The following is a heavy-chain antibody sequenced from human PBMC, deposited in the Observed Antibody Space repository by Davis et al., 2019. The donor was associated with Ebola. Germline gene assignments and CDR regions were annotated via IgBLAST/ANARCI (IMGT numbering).Heavy chain of an antibody. CDR1: GFTFTDYY. V-gene: IGHV3-11*04. Sequence: GESLKISCAASGFTFTDYYMGWIRQAPGKGLEWVSSFSSSGSYIFYADSVKGRFTISRDNAKNSLSLQMNSLRAEDTAVYYCAREVDSSGYVLWGQGTLVTVSS. J-gene: IGHJ4*02. CDR2: FSSSGSYI. CDR3: AREVDSSGYVL. D-gene: IGHD3-22*01.